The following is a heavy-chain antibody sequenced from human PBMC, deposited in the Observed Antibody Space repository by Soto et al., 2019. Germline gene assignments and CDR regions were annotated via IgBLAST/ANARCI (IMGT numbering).Heavy chain of an antibody. J-gene: IGHJ3*02. D-gene: IGHD3-22*01. CDR2: ISSSSSYI. CDR1: GFTFSSYS. CDR3: ARDRYYYDSSGYYQAKDAFDI. V-gene: IGHV3-21*01. Sequence: GGSLRLSCAASGFTFSSYSMNWVRQAPGKGLEWVSSISSSSSYIYYADSVKGRFTISRDNAKNSLYLQMNSLRAEDTAVYYCARDRYYYDSSGYYQAKDAFDIWGQGTMVTVSS.